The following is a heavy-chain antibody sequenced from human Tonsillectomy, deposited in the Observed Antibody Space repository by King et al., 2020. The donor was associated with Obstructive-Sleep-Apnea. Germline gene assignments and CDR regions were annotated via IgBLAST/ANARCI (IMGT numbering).Heavy chain of an antibody. CDR3: ARPMYYYAAGNDDY. D-gene: IGHD3-10*01. V-gene: IGHV3-66*04. CDR2: IYSGDIA. J-gene: IGHJ4*02. Sequence: VQLVESGGGLVQPGGSLRLSCEASGFTVSNYYMTWVRQAPEKGLEWVSIIYSGDIASYADSVKGRFTISRDNSTNTLYLQMNSLRAEDTAVYYCARPMYYYAAGNDDYWGQGTLVTVSS. CDR1: GFTVSNYY.